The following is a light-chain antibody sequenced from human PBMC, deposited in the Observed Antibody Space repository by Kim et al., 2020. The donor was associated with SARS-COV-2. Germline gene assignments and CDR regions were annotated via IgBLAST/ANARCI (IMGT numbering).Light chain of an antibody. Sequence: QLVLTQSPSASASLGASVKLTCTLSSGHSRNAIAWHQQQPGRGPRYLMKLNSDGSHTKGAGIPDRFSGSSSGAERYLTISSLQSEDEADYYCQTWDTGIQVFGGGTQLTVL. CDR2: LNSDGSH. CDR3: QTWDTGIQV. CDR1: SGHSRNA. J-gene: IGLJ3*02. V-gene: IGLV4-69*01.